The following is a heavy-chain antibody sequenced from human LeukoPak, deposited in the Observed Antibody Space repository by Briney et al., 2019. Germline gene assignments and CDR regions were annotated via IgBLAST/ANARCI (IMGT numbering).Heavy chain of an antibody. CDR3: ARGSSGYDYYYYYYMDV. J-gene: IGHJ6*03. CDR2: IYTSGST. CDR1: GGSISSGSYY. V-gene: IGHV4-61*02. Sequence: PSQTLSLTCTVSGGSISSGSYYWSWIRQPAGKGLEWIGRIYTSGSTNYNPSLKSRVTISVDTSKNQFSLKLSSVTAADTAVYYCARGSSGYDYYYYYYMDVWGKGTTVTISS. D-gene: IGHD5-12*01.